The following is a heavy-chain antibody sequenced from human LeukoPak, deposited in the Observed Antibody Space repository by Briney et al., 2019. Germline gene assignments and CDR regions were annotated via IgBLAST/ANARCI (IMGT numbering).Heavy chain of an antibody. CDR1: AFSFSSYW. CDR3: ARTYYDFWSGSHYFDY. CDR2: INSDGSST. J-gene: IGHJ4*02. Sequence: SGGSLKLSCAASAFSFSSYWMHWVRQAPGKGLVWVSRINSDGSSTNYADSVKGRFTISRDNAKNTLYLQMNSLRAEDTAVYYCARTYYDFWSGSHYFDYWGQGTLVTVSS. D-gene: IGHD3-3*01. V-gene: IGHV3-74*01.